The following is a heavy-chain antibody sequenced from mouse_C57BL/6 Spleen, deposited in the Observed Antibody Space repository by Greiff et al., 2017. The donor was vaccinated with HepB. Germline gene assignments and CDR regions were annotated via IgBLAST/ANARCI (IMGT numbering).Heavy chain of an antibody. CDR3: ARSSLYYGNSDYYAMDY. CDR1: GYTFTSYW. CDR2: IDPSDSET. V-gene: IGHV1-52*01. J-gene: IGHJ4*01. Sequence: QVQLQQPGAELVRPGSSVKLSCKASGYTFTSYWIHWVKQRPIQGLEWIGNIDPSDSETHYNQKFKDKATLTVDKSSSTAYTQLSSLTSEDSAVYYCARSSLYYGNSDYYAMDYWGQGTSVTVSS. D-gene: IGHD2-1*01.